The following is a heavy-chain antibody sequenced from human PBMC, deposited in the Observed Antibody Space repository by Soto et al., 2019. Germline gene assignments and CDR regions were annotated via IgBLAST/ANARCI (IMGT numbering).Heavy chain of an antibody. CDR1: GGSVSSGSYY. Sequence: SSETLSLTCTVSGGSVSSGSYYWSWIRQPPGKGLEWIGYIYYSGSTNYNPSLKSRVTISVDTSKNQFSLKLSSVTAADTAVYYCARFRLLEWFSAPENYYYGMDVWGQGTTVTVSS. J-gene: IGHJ6*02. D-gene: IGHD3-3*01. V-gene: IGHV4-61*01. CDR2: IYYSGST. CDR3: ARFRLLEWFSAPENYYYGMDV.